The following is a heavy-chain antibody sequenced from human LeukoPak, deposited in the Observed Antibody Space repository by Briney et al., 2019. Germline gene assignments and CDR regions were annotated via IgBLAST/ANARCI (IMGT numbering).Heavy chain of an antibody. D-gene: IGHD5-18*01. CDR3: ARGLRGHSPVDY. V-gene: IGHV1-69*13. CDR2: IIPIFGTA. CDR1: GGTFSSYA. Sequence: SVKVSCKASGGTFSSYAISWVRQAPGQGLERMGGIIPIFGTANYAQKFQGRVTITADESTSTAYMELSSLRSEDTAVYYCARGLRGHSPVDYWGQGTLVTVSS. J-gene: IGHJ4*02.